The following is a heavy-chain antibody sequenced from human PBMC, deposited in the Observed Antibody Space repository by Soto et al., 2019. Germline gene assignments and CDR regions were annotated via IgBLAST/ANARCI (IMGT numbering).Heavy chain of an antibody. CDR1: GFTFSSYA. CDR3: ADVVGYSGYQDAVDI. D-gene: IGHD5-12*01. Sequence: EVQLLESGGGLVQPGGSLRLSCAASGFTFSSYAMTWVRQAPGKGLKLFSVISGSGGITYSAESVQGRFTISRDDSQHTLHLQMNSLRAADPAVYSCADVVGYSGYQDAVDIWGPGTMGSVS. CDR2: ISGSGGIT. J-gene: IGHJ3*02. V-gene: IGHV3-23*01.